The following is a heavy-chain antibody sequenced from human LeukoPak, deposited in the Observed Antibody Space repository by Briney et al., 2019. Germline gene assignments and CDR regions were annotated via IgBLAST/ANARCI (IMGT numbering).Heavy chain of an antibody. D-gene: IGHD4-23*01. CDR1: GFTFSSYW. V-gene: IGHV3-7*01. CDR2: IKQDGSEK. Sequence: GGPLRLSCAASGFTFSSYWMSWVRQAPGKGLEWVANIKQDGSEKYYVDTVKGRFTISRDNAKNSLYLQMNSLRAEDTAVYYCARDDYSGNSVENAFDIWGQGTLLTVSS. J-gene: IGHJ3*02. CDR3: ARDDYSGNSVENAFDI.